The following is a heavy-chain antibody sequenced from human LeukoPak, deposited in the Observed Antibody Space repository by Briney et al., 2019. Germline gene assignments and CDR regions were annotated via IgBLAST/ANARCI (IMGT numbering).Heavy chain of an antibody. J-gene: IGHJ4*02. V-gene: IGHV4-39*07. CDR3: ARIDSGYSYGYEDY. D-gene: IGHD5-18*01. CDR2: IYYSGST. Sequence: SETLSLTCTVSGGSISSSSYYWGWIRQPPGKGLEWIGSIYYSGSTYYNPSLKSRVTISVDTSKNQFSLKLSSVTAADTAVYYCARIDSGYSYGYEDYWGQGTLVTVSS. CDR1: GGSISSSSYY.